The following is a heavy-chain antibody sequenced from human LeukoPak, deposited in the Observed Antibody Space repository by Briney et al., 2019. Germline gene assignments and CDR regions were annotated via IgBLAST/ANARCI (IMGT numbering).Heavy chain of an antibody. J-gene: IGHJ4*02. CDR1: GGSISSYY. CDR2: VYSSGST. CDR3: ARRMSHLYNFEY. V-gene: IGHV4-59*08. D-gene: IGHD5-24*01. Sequence: SETLSVTCTVPGGSISSYYWNWIRQPPGKGLEWIGYVYSSGSTDYNPSLKSRVTISVDTSKNQFSLKLNSVTAADTAVYYCARRMSHLYNFEYWGQGTLVTVSS.